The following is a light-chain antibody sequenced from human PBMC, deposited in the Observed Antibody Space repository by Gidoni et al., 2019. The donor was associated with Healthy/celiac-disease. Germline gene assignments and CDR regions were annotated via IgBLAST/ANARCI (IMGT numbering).Light chain of an antibody. Sequence: EIVMTQSPATLSVSPGERATLSCRASHSVRSNLAWYQQKPGQAPRLLIYGASTRATGIPARFSGSGSGTEFTLTISSLQSEDFAVYYCQQYNNWPRGTFGQGTRLEIK. CDR3: QQYNNWPRGT. V-gene: IGKV3-15*01. CDR2: GAS. J-gene: IGKJ5*01. CDR1: HSVRSN.